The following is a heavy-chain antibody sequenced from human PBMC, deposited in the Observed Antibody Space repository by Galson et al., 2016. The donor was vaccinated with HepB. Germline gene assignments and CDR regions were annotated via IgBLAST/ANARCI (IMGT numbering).Heavy chain of an antibody. CDR1: GFTFSSYG. Sequence: SLRLSCAASGFTFSSYGMSWVRQAPGKGLEWVSAITDRGDGATYADSVKGRYTISRDNSKNTLSLQMNSLRAEDTAVYYCVQGSTAPAVWGKGTTVTVSS. D-gene: IGHD1-26*01. J-gene: IGHJ6*04. V-gene: IGHV3-23*01. CDR3: VQGSTAPAV. CDR2: ITDRGDGA.